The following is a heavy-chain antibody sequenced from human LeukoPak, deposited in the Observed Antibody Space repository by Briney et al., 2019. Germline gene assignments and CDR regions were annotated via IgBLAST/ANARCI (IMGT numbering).Heavy chain of an antibody. D-gene: IGHD2-2*02. CDR2: IRYDGSNK. CDR3: AKQGCSSTSCYRAADY. J-gene: IGHJ4*02. Sequence: KPGGSLRLSCAASGFTFSSYGMHWVRQAPGKGLEWVAFIRYDGSNKYYADSVKGRFTISRDNSKNTLYLQMNSLRAEDTAVYYCAKQGCSSTSCYRAADYWGQGTLVTVSS. V-gene: IGHV3-30*02. CDR1: GFTFSSYG.